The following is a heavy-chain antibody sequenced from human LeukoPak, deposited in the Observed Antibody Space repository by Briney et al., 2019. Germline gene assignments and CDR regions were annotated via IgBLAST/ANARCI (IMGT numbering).Heavy chain of an antibody. V-gene: IGHV5-51*01. CDR2: IFPGDSDT. CDR1: GYRFTSYW. J-gene: IGHJ4*02. D-gene: IGHD3-10*01. CDR3: AQTDYYGSGILGN. Sequence: GESLKISCKGSGYRFTSYWIAWVRQMPGKGLEWMGIIFPGDSDTRYSPSFQGQVTISADKSITTAYLQWSSLKASDTAMYYCAQTDYYGSGILGNWGQGTLVTVSS.